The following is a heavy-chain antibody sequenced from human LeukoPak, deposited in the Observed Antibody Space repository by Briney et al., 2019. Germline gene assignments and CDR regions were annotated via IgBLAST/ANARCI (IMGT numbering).Heavy chain of an antibody. Sequence: ASLKVSCKPSGYTFTGYYMHWVRQAPGQGLEWMGWINPNSGSTNYAQKFQGRATMTRDTSISTAYMELSRLRSDDTAVYYCARENYGPYYGMDVWGQGTTVTVSS. CDR3: ARENYGPYYGMDV. CDR2: INPNSGST. V-gene: IGHV1-2*02. J-gene: IGHJ6*02. CDR1: GYTFTGYY. D-gene: IGHD4-17*01.